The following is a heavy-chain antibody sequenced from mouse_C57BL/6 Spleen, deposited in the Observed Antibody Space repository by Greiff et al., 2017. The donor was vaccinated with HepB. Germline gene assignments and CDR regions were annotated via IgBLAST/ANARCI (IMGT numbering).Heavy chain of an antibody. CDR3: ARGGSSYWYFDV. CDR1: GYTFTSYW. V-gene: IGHV1-52*01. CDR2: IDPSDSET. Sequence: VQLQQSGAELVRPGSSVKLSCKASGYTFTSYWMHWVKQRPIQGLEWIGNIDPSDSETHYNQKFKDKATLTVDKSSSTAYMQLSSLTSEDSAVYYVARGGSSYWYFDVWGTGTTVTVSS. J-gene: IGHJ1*03. D-gene: IGHD1-1*01.